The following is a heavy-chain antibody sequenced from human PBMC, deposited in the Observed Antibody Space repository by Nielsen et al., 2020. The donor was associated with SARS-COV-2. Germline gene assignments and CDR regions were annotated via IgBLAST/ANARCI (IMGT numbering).Heavy chain of an antibody. J-gene: IGHJ6*03. CDR3: AKIDSSGWYPNYYYYYMDV. Sequence: GESLKISCAASGFTFSSYAMSWVRQAPGKGLEWVSAISGSGGSTYYADSVKGRFTISRDNSKNTLYLQMNSLRAEDTAVYYCAKIDSSGWYPNYYYYYMDVWGKGTTVTVSS. D-gene: IGHD6-19*01. V-gene: IGHV3-23*01. CDR1: GFTFSSYA. CDR2: ISGSGGST.